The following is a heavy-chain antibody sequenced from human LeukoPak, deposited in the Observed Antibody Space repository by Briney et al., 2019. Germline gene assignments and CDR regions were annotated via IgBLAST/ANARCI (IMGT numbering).Heavy chain of an antibody. CDR3: AKANPLIVGARAGGPINF. CDR1: GFTVSNNY. CDR2: VYGGGST. V-gene: IGHV3-53*05. J-gene: IGHJ3*01. D-gene: IGHD1-26*01. Sequence: GGSLRLSCTASGFTVSNNYMSWVRQAPGKGLEWVSVVYGGGSTYYADSVKGRFTISRDNSKNSLYLQMNSLRTEDTAVYYCAKANPLIVGARAGGPINFWGQGTMVTVSS.